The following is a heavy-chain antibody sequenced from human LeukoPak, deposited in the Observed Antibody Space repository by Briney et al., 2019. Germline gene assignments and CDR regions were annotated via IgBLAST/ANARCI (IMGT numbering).Heavy chain of an antibody. Sequence: GASVKVSCKASGYTFTSYGISWVRQAPGQGLEWMGWISAYNGNTNYAQKLQGRVTMTTDTSTSTAYMELRSLRSDDTAVYYCARDPTTYHYDFWSGPFDYWGQGTLVTVSS. CDR3: ARDPTTYHYDFWSGPFDY. CDR2: ISAYNGNT. V-gene: IGHV1-18*01. J-gene: IGHJ4*02. CDR1: GYTFTSYG. D-gene: IGHD3-3*01.